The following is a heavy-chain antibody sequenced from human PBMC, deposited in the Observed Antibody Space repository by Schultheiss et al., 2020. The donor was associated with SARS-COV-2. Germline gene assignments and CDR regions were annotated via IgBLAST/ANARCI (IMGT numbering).Heavy chain of an antibody. D-gene: IGHD4-11*01. V-gene: IGHV4-61*01. J-gene: IGHJ5*02. CDR2: INHSGST. CDR3: ARLGYSNYVKGPNWFDP. Sequence: SETLSLTCTVSGGSVSSGSYYWSWIRQHPGKGLEWIGEINHSGSTNYNPSLKSRVTISVDKSKNQFSLKLSSVTAADTAVYYCARLGYSNYVKGPNWFDPWGQGTLVTVSS. CDR1: GGSVSSGSYY.